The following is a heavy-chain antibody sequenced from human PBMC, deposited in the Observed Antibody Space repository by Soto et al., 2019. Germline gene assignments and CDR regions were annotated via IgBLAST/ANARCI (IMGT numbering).Heavy chain of an antibody. J-gene: IGHJ5*02. Sequence: SETLSLTCTVSGDPISDYYWSWIRQPPGKGLEWLGYIYHSGSAKYSPSLGSRLTISIDTPRNQFSLKLTSVTAADTAVYYCAREKTTLIQLWLPGRFDPWGQGTLVTVSS. CDR2: IYHSGSA. V-gene: IGHV4-59*01. D-gene: IGHD5-18*01. CDR3: AREKTTLIQLWLPGRFDP. CDR1: GDPISDYY.